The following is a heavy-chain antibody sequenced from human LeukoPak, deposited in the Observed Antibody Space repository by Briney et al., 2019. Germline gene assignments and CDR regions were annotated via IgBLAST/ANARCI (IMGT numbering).Heavy chain of an antibody. CDR1: GYTFTSYY. V-gene: IGHV1-2*02. Sequence: ASVKVSCKASGYTFTSYYMHWVRQAPGQGLEWMGWINPNSGGTNYAQKFQGRVTMTRDTSISTAYMELSRLRSDDTAVYYCARDPHTLYYYDSSGYEYYFDYWGQGTLVTVSS. CDR2: INPNSGGT. J-gene: IGHJ4*02. CDR3: ARDPHTLYYYDSSGYEYYFDY. D-gene: IGHD3-22*01.